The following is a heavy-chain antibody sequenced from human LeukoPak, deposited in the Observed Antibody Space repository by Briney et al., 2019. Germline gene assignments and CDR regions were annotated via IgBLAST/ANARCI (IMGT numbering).Heavy chain of an antibody. D-gene: IGHD3-22*01. Sequence: PGGSLRLSCAASGFTFSSYAMHWVRQAPGKGLEWVAVISYDGSNKYYADSVKGRFTISRDNSKNTLYLQMNSLRAEDTAVYYCARDPSESYDSSGPDAFDIWGQGTMVTVSS. CDR3: ARDPSESYDSSGPDAFDI. V-gene: IGHV3-30-3*01. J-gene: IGHJ3*02. CDR2: ISYDGSNK. CDR1: GFTFSSYA.